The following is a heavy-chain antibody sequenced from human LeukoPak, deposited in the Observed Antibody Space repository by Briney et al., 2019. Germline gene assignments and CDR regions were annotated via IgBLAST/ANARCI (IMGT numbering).Heavy chain of an antibody. CDR3: AKAGVRGVYFDY. CDR1: GFTFSSYA. Sequence: PGGSPRFSCAASGFTFSSYAMSWVRQAPGNGLERLSAISGSGCSTYYADCVKGRFTIYGDNSKDALYLQMNSLGAEETAVYHCAKAGVRGVYFDYWGQGTLVTVSS. J-gene: IGHJ4*02. V-gene: IGHV3-23*01. CDR2: ISGSGCST. D-gene: IGHD3-10*01.